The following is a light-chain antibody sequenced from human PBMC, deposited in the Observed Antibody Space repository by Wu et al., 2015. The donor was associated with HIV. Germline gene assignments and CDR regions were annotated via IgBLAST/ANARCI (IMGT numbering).Light chain of an antibody. CDR3: QHYVGSPPVT. CDR1: QSISSSY. CDR2: GAS. V-gene: IGKV3-20*01. Sequence: EIVLTQSPGTLSLPPGERATLSCRASQSISSSYLAWYQQRPGQAPRLLIYGASSRATGIADRFSGSGSGTDFTLTISRLEPEDFAVYYCQHYVGSPPVTFGGGTKVEIK. J-gene: IGKJ4*01.